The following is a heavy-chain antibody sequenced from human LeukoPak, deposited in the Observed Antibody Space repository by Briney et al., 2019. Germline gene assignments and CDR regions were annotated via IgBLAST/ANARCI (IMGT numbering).Heavy chain of an antibody. J-gene: IGHJ4*02. V-gene: IGHV3-74*01. CDR2: INSDASST. Sequence: TGGSLRLSCAASRFTFSSYWMHWVRQAPGKGLVWVSRINSDASSTTYAGSVKGRFTISRDNAKNTLYLQMNSLRAEDTAVYYCARIGVGGTTRGLYYFDYWGQGTLVTVAS. CDR3: ARIGVGGTTRGLYYFDY. D-gene: IGHD1-26*01. CDR1: RFTFSSYW.